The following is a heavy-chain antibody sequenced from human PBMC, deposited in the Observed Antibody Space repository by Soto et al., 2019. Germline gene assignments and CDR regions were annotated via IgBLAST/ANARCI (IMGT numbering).Heavy chain of an antibody. CDR1: ATTFATYD. Sequence: ASTKISCKPAATTFATYDINWVRQATGQGLEYLGWMNPNSGDTAYVQKFQGRVTMTWDTSITTAYMELRSLRAEDTAVYFCARGVKYGAYSRWFDPWG. CDR2: MNPNSGDT. V-gene: IGHV1-8*01. CDR3: ARGVKYGAYSRWFDP. D-gene: IGHD4-17*01. J-gene: IGHJ5*02.